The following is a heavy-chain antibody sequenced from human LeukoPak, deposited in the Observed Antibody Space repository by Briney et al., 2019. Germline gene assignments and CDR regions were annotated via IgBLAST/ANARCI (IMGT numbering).Heavy chain of an antibody. CDR2: IIPIFGTA. D-gene: IGHD3-10*01. CDR1: GGTFSSYA. Sequence: SVKVSCKASGGTFSSYAISWVRQAPGQGLEWMGGIIPIFGTANYAQKFQGRVTITADESTSTAYMELSSLRSEDTAVYYCAKNYYGSGNHRYFDYWAHGTLVTVSS. J-gene: IGHJ4*01. V-gene: IGHV1-69*01. CDR3: AKNYYGSGNHRYFDY.